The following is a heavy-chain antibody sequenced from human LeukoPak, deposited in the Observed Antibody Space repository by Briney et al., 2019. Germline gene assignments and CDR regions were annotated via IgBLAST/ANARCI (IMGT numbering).Heavy chain of an antibody. CDR2: ISGSGGNT. CDR3: ATYYDILTGYYFY. J-gene: IGHJ4*02. V-gene: IGHV3-23*01. Sequence: GGSLRLSCAASGFTFSSYAMSWVRQAPGKGLEWVSAISGSGGNTYYADSVKGRFTISRDNSKNTLYLQMNSLRAEGTAVYYCATYYDILTGYYFYWGQGTLVTVSS. D-gene: IGHD3-9*01. CDR1: GFTFSSYA.